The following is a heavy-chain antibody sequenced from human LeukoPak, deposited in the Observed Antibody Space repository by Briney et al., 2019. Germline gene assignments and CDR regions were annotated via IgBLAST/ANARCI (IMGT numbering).Heavy chain of an antibody. J-gene: IGHJ5*02. V-gene: IGHV4-4*07. D-gene: IGHD3-16*02. CDR1: NGSFNYYY. CDR2: VYVGGIT. CDR3: ARDHCDDAACYPFDR. Sequence: SSETLSLTCNVSNGSFNYYYWSWIRQPAGKGLEWIGRVYVGGITNYNPSLKSRVSISLDTSKRQFSLTLKSVTAADTAIYYCARDHCDDAACYPFDRWGQGTLVTVSS.